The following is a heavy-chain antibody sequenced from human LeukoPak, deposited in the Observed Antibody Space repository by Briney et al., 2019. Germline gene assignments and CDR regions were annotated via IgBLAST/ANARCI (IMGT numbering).Heavy chain of an antibody. D-gene: IGHD6-13*01. Sequence: SETLSLTCAVYGGFFSGYYWSWIRQLPGKGLEWIGEINHSGSTNYNPSLKSRVTISVDTSKNQFSLKLSSVTAADTAVYYCARVYGSSWRKFSSEYFQHWGQGTLVTVSS. V-gene: IGHV4-34*01. CDR3: ARVYGSSWRKFSSEYFQH. CDR2: INHSGST. CDR1: GGFFSGYY. J-gene: IGHJ1*01.